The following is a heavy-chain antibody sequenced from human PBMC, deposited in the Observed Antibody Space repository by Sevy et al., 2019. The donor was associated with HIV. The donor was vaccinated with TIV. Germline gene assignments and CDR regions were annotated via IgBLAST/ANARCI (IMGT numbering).Heavy chain of an antibody. J-gene: IGHJ6*02. V-gene: IGHV3-23*01. Sequence: GGSLRLSCAASGFTFSSYVMSWVRQAPGKGLEWVSAISGSGGSTYYADSVKGRFTISRDNSKNTLYLEMNSLRAEDTAVYYCAKGLSSSWYLYYYGMDVWGQGTTVTVSS. CDR3: AKGLSSSWYLYYYGMDV. CDR2: ISGSGGST. D-gene: IGHD6-13*01. CDR1: GFTFSSYV.